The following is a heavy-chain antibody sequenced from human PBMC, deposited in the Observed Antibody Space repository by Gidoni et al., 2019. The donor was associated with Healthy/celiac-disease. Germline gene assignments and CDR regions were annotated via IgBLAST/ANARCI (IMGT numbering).Heavy chain of an antibody. Sequence: QVQLQQWGAGLLKPSETLSLTCAVYGGSFSGYYWSWIRQPPGKGLEWIGEINHSGSTNYNPSLKSRVTISVDTSKNQFSLKLSSVTAADTAVYYCAGSRKSIAARPGYMDVWGKGTTVTVSS. CDR2: INHSGST. CDR1: GGSFSGYY. J-gene: IGHJ6*03. V-gene: IGHV4-34*01. D-gene: IGHD6-6*01. CDR3: AGSRKSIAARPGYMDV.